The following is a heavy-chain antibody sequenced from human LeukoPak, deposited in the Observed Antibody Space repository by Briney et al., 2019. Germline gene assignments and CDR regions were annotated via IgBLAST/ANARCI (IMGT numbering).Heavy chain of an antibody. CDR2: IYYYGST. V-gene: IGHV4-39*01. J-gene: IGHJ4*02. CDR1: SGSISITSHF. Sequence: SETLSLTCSVSSGSISITSHFWVWIRQPPGKGLERIGSIYYYGSTYYNPSLQSRLPMSQDTSRNQSLLEQSYVTAPDSAFLYCASEGTRVTTLDYWGQGTLVTVS. D-gene: IGHD4-17*01. CDR3: ASEGTRVTTLDY.